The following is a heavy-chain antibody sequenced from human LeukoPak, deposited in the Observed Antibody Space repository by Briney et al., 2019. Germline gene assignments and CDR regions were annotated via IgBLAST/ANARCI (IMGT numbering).Heavy chain of an antibody. V-gene: IGHV1-2*02. Sequence: ASVKVSCKASGYTFTNYYIHWVRQAPGQGLGWVGWINPNSGDTNYAQKLQGRVTMTRDTSIITAFMELSRPTSDDTAVYYCARQFYSGSYYDRYYFDYWGQGTLVTVSS. J-gene: IGHJ4*02. CDR1: GYTFTNYY. D-gene: IGHD1-26*01. CDR2: INPNSGDT. CDR3: ARQFYSGSYYDRYYFDY.